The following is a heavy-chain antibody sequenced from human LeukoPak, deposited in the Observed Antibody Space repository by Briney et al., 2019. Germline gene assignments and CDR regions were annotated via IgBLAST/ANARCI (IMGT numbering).Heavy chain of an antibody. CDR2: INPNSGGT. J-gene: IGHJ4*02. CDR1: GYTFTGYY. D-gene: IGHD6-19*01. CDR3: TRAGDSSGWFDY. Sequence: ASVKVSCXASGYTFTGYYMHWVRQAPGQGLEWMGRINPNSGGTNYAQKFQGRVTMTRVTSISTAYMELSRLRSGDTAVYYCTRAGDSSGWFDYWGQGTLVTVSS. V-gene: IGHV1-2*06.